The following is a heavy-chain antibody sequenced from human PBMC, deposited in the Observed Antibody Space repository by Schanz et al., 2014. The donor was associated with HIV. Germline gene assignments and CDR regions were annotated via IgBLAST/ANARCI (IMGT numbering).Heavy chain of an antibody. J-gene: IGHJ6*02. CDR3: ARDTNFVLDV. Sequence: QVQLVQSGAEVKKPGASVKVSCKASGYTFTGYYMHWVRQAPGQGLEWMGWINPNSGATDSAQKFQGRVTMTRDTSISTAFMELSXXXXXXTAVYYCARDTNFVLDVWGQGTTVTVSS. CDR2: INPNSGAT. V-gene: IGHV1-2*02. D-gene: IGHD2-8*01. CDR1: GYTFTGYY.